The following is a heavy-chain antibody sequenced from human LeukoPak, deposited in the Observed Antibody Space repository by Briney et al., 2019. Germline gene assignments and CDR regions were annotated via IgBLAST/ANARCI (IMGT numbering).Heavy chain of an antibody. CDR2: INPNSGGA. J-gene: IGHJ4*02. V-gene: IGHV1-2*04. D-gene: IGHD4-17*01. Sequence: ASVKVSCKASGYTFTSYYMHWVRQAPGQGLEWMGWINPNSGGANYAQKFQGWVTMTRDTSISTAYMELSRLRSDDTAVYYCARVKADYGVHHHFDYWGQGTLVTVSS. CDR1: GYTFTSYY. CDR3: ARVKADYGVHHHFDY.